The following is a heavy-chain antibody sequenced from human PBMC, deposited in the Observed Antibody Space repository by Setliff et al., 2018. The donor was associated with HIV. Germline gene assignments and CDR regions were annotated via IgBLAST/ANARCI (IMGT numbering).Heavy chain of an antibody. V-gene: IGHV1-2*06. J-gene: IGHJ4*02. CDR2: ISPNSGGT. D-gene: IGHD2-2*01. Sequence: ASVKVSCKTSGYTFPDYYLHWVRQAPGQGLEWMGRISPNSGGTNYAQKFQGRFTMTRDTSINTVYMELSSLRSEDTAVYYCARDHPYFCSSTSCSFLDYWGQRTLVTVSS. CDR1: GYTFPDYY. CDR3: ARDHPYFCSSTSCSFLDY.